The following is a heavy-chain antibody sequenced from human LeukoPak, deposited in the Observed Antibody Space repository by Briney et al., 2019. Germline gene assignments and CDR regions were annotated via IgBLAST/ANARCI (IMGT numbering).Heavy chain of an antibody. D-gene: IGHD3-3*01. Sequence: EASVKVSCKASGYTFTSYGISWVRQAPGQGLEWMGWISAYNGNTNCAQKLQGRATMTTDTSTSTAYMELRSLRSDDTAVYYCAGDATIFGVVIIPVDYWGQGTLVTVSS. V-gene: IGHV1-18*01. CDR3: AGDATIFGVVIIPVDY. CDR2: ISAYNGNT. J-gene: IGHJ4*02. CDR1: GYTFTSYG.